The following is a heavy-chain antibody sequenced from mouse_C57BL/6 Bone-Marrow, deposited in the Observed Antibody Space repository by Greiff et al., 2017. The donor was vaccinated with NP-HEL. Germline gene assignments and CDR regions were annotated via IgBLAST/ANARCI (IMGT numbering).Heavy chain of an antibody. CDR2: ISYDGSN. D-gene: IGHD1-1*01. V-gene: IGHV3-6*01. CDR3: AREGITTVVATRNAMDY. Sequence: EVQLVESGPGLVKPSQSLSLTCSVTGYSITSGYYWNWIRQFPGNKLEWMGYISYDGSNNYNPSLKNRISITRDTSKNQFFLKLNSVTTEDTATYYCAREGITTVVATRNAMDYWGQGTSVTVSS. J-gene: IGHJ4*01. CDR1: GYSITSGYY.